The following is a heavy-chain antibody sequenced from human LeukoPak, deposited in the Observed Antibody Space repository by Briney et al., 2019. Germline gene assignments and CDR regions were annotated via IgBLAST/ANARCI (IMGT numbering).Heavy chain of an antibody. Sequence: SGGSLRLSCAASGFTASSNYMSWVRQTPGKGLAWVSVLYSGGNTYYADSVKGRFTISRDNSKNMLFLQMNSLRAEDTAVYYCARVGRGDTYGYVDYWGQGTLVTVSS. V-gene: IGHV3-66*01. CDR1: GFTASSNY. CDR2: LYSGGNT. CDR3: ARVGRGDTYGYVDY. D-gene: IGHD5-18*01. J-gene: IGHJ4*02.